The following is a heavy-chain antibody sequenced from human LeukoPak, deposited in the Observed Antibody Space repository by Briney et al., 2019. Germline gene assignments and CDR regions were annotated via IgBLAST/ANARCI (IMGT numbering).Heavy chain of an antibody. Sequence: GRSLRLSCAASGFTFDDYAMYWVRQAPGKGLEWVSGISWNSGSIGYADSVKGRFTISRDNAKNSLYLQMNSLRAEDTALYYCAKDIQVVPAASTFDIWGQGTMVTVSS. V-gene: IGHV3-9*01. D-gene: IGHD2-2*01. CDR3: AKDIQVVPAASTFDI. CDR2: ISWNSGSI. CDR1: GFTFDDYA. J-gene: IGHJ3*02.